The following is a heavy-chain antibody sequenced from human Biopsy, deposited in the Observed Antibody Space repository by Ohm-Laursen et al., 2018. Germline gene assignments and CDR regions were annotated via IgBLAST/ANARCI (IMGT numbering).Heavy chain of an antibody. J-gene: IGHJ4*02. Sequence: LTLTRAASGFSFSSYSVNWARQAPGKGLEWVSYTDTTSGTKFYADSVKGRFTISRDNAKNSLYLQMTSLRAEDTAVYFCVRGWWNRSSLFLDHWGQGSLVTVSS. CDR2: TDTTSGTK. V-gene: IGHV3-48*01. CDR3: VRGWWNRSSLFLDH. CDR1: GFSFSSYS. D-gene: IGHD1/OR15-1a*01.